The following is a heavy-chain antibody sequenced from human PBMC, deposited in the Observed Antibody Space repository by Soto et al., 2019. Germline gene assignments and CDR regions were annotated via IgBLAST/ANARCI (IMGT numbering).Heavy chain of an antibody. J-gene: IGHJ4*02. CDR2: IFPGDSDT. V-gene: IGHV5-51*01. CDR1: GYTFTNYW. Sequence: GESLKISCKAIGYTFTNYWIGWVRQTPGKGLEWMGIIFPGDSDTRYNPSFEGQVTVSADESISTAYLQWNTLKASDTDMYYCVRPNFGALTHFDFWGQGTLVIVSS. CDR3: VRPNFGALTHFDF. D-gene: IGHD3-16*01.